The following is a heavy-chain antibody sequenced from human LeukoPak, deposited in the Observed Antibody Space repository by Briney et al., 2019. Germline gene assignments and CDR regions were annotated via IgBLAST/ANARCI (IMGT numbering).Heavy chain of an antibody. CDR3: ARHAASPPYWNYYYYMDV. Sequence: SETLSLTCSVSGGSITSSSYYWGWIRQPPEKGLEWIGSIYYTGGTNYSPSLKSRVTMSVDTSKNQFSLKLSSVTAADTAVYYCARHAASPPYWNYYYYMDVWGKGTTVTVSS. D-gene: IGHD1-1*01. V-gene: IGHV4-39*01. CDR1: GGSITSSSYY. J-gene: IGHJ6*03. CDR2: IYYTGGT.